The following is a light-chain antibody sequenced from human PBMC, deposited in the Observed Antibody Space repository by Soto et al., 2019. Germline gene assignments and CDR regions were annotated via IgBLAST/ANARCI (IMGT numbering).Light chain of an antibody. CDR3: QQRSNWPVYT. V-gene: IGKV3-11*01. CDR2: DAS. J-gene: IGKJ2*01. CDR1: QSVSSY. Sequence: EIVLTQSPATLSLSPGERATLSGRASQSVSSYLAWYQQKPGQAPRLLIYDASNRATGIPARFSGSGSGTDFTLTISSLEPEAFAVYYCQQRSNWPVYTFGQGTKLEIK.